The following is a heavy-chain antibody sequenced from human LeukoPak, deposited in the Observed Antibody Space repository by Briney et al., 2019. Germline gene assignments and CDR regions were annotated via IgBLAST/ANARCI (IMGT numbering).Heavy chain of an antibody. D-gene: IGHD2-2*01. V-gene: IGHV4-34*01. CDR2: INHSGST. Sequence: SETLSLTCAVYGGSFSGYYWSWIRQPPGKGLEWIGEINHSGSTNYNPSLKSQVTISVDTSKNQFSPKLSSVTAADTAVYYCARGVDVVVPAAIPNWFDPWGQGTLVTVSS. CDR3: ARGVDVVVPAAIPNWFDP. J-gene: IGHJ5*02. CDR1: GGSFSGYY.